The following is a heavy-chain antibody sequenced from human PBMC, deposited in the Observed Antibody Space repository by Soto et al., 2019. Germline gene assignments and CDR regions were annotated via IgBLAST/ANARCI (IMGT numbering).Heavy chain of an antibody. J-gene: IGHJ4*02. CDR1: GFTFSRNG. CDR2: IRSDGDTT. V-gene: IGHV3-23*01. D-gene: IGHD1-26*01. Sequence: EVQVLESGGGLVQPGGSLRLSCAASGFTFSRNGMTWVRQAPGKGLEWVSGIRSDGDTTYNAYSVKGRFTVSRDTSNNTVYIQKNSLRVVETPIYYCAKGKGVVATPDGANCWGQGTLFTVSS. CDR3: AKGKGVVATPDGANC.